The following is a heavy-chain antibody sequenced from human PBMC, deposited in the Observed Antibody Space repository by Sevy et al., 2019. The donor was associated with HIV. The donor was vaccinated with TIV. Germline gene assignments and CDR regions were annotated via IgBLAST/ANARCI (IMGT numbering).Heavy chain of an antibody. CDR2: ISYDGSHK. Sequence: GGSLRLSCAASGFIFGSYAMNWVRQAPGKGLEWVAVISYDGSHKYYAHSVKGRFTISRDSSKNTQYLQMHSLRTDDTAVYYCARDPGSSWSSFDYWGQGTLVTVSS. CDR3: ARDPGSSWSSFDY. CDR1: GFIFGSYA. J-gene: IGHJ4*02. V-gene: IGHV3-30-3*01. D-gene: IGHD6-13*01.